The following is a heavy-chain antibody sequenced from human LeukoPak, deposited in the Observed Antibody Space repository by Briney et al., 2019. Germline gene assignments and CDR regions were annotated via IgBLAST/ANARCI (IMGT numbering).Heavy chain of an antibody. CDR3: ARLVRGVTSFDY. V-gene: IGHV4-59*08. D-gene: IGHD3-10*01. CDR2: IHYSGST. Sequence: SETLSLTCTVSGGSISSYYRSWIRQPPREGLEWIGYIHYSGSTNYNPSLKSRVTISVDTYKNQFSLKLSSVTAADTAVYYCARLVRGVTSFDYWGQGTLVTVSS. J-gene: IGHJ4*02. CDR1: GGSISSYY.